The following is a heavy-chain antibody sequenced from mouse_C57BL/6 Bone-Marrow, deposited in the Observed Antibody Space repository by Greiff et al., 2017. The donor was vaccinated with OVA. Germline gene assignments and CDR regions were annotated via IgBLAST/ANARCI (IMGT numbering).Heavy chain of an antibody. CDR2: IYPRSGNT. Sequence: QVQLKESGAELARPGASVKLSCKASGYTFTSYGISWVKQRTGQGLEWIGEIYPRSGNTYYNEKFKGKATLTADKSSSTAYMELRSLTSEDSAVYFCAYYYGSSDWYFDVWGTGTTVTVSS. V-gene: IGHV1-81*01. J-gene: IGHJ1*03. CDR3: AYYYGSSDWYFDV. D-gene: IGHD1-1*01. CDR1: GYTFTSYG.